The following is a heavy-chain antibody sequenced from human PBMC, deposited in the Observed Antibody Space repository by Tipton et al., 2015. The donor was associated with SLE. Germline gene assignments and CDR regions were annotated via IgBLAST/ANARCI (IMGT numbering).Heavy chain of an antibody. J-gene: IGHJ3*02. CDR2: IYYTGPT. V-gene: IGHV4-38-2*02. CDR1: GHSVSRDYY. CDR3: ARDGYYDSSGSDAFDI. D-gene: IGHD3-22*01. Sequence: TLSLTCAVSGHSVSRDYYLGWIRQPPGKGLEWVGCIYYTGPTYNNPSLKSRVTISFYTSKSHFSLKLSSVTAADTAVYYCARDGYYDSSGSDAFDIWGQGTMVTVSS.